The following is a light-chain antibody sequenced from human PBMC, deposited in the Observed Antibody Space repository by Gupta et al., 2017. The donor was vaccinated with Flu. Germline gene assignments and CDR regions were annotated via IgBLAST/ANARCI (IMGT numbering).Light chain of an antibody. Sequence: GEAATPSWGARKSVSSNVAWHQQKADQAPRLLIDGASTRATGIPARCSGSGSGTEFPLTISILQSEDFAVYYCQQYNNWLRTFGGGTKVEIK. CDR3: QQYNNWLRT. J-gene: IGKJ4*01. CDR1: KSVSSN. V-gene: IGKV3D-15*01. CDR2: GAS.